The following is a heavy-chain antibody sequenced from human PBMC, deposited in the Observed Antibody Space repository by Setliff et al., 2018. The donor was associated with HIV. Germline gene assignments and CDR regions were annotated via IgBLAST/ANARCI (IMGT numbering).Heavy chain of an antibody. D-gene: IGHD6-6*01. CDR2: VYDSGST. J-gene: IGHJ5*02. Sequence: SETLSLTCAVYGGSFSDDHWSWIRQAPRKRLEWIGEVYDSGSTNYNPSLKSRITVTVDTSQSQFSLRLNSVTAADTAVYYCARGSKLVWGRWFDPWGQGTLVTVSS. CDR1: GGSFSDDH. CDR3: ARGSKLVWGRWFDP. V-gene: IGHV4-34*01.